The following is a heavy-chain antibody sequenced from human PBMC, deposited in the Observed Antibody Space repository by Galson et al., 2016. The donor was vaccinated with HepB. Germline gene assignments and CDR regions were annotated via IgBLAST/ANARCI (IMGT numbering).Heavy chain of an antibody. CDR3: ARGAYITRGYRGYDLDY. Sequence: SLRLACAASACTGSTCRMYWVSQVPGMGLVWVSRVNSDGSRTTYVDSVKGRFTISRENAKNPLILQMDSLRAGDTAVYYCARGAYITRGYRGYDLDYWGQGTVVTVSS. J-gene: IGHJ4*02. CDR1: ACTGSTCR. D-gene: IGHD5-12*01. V-gene: IGHV3-74*01. CDR2: VNSDGSRT.